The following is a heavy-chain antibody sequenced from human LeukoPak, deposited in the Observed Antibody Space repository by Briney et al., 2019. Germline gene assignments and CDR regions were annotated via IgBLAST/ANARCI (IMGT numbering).Heavy chain of an antibody. CDR2: ITDAVGST. V-gene: IGHV3-23*01. Sequence: GGSLRLSCAASGFTFSSSSISWVRQAPGKGLEWVSAITDAVGSTHYADSVKGRFTISNDNSKNTVYLQMNSLRPEDMAVYYCAKEIFSGLLYIDYWGQGTLVTVSS. CDR1: GFTFSSSS. CDR3: AKEIFSGLLYIDY. D-gene: IGHD5-12*01. J-gene: IGHJ4*02.